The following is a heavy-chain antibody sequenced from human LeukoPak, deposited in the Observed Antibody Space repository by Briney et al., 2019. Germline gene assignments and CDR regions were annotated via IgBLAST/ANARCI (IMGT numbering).Heavy chain of an antibody. Sequence: ASVKVSCKASGGTFSSYAISGVRQAPGQGLEWMGGIIPIFGTANYAQKFQGRVTITADESTSTAYMKLSSLRSEDTAVYYCARGWLAETTVVTPYNYWGQGTLVTVSS. J-gene: IGHJ4*02. D-gene: IGHD4-23*01. CDR2: IIPIFGTA. CDR3: ARGWLAETTVVTPYNY. CDR1: GGTFSSYA. V-gene: IGHV1-69*13.